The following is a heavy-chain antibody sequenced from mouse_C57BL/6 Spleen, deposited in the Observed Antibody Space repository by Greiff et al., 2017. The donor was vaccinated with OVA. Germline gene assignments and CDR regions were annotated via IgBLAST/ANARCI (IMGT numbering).Heavy chain of an antibody. CDR3: TSLTVVGYAMDY. D-gene: IGHD1-1*01. Sequence: QVQLQQSGAELVRPGASVTLSCKASGYTFTDYEMHWVKQTPVHGLEWIGAIDPETGGTAYNQKFKGKAILTADKSSSTAYMELRSLTSEDSAVYYCTSLTVVGYAMDYWGQGTSVTVSS. CDR2: IDPETGGT. V-gene: IGHV1-15*01. J-gene: IGHJ4*01. CDR1: GYTFTDYE.